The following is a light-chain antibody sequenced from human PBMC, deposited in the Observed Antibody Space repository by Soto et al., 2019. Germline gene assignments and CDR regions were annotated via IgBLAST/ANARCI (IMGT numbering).Light chain of an antibody. V-gene: IGKV1-5*01. CDR1: QTISSW. Sequence: DIQMTQSPSTLSGSVGDRVTITCRASQTISSWLAWYQQKPGKAPKLLIYDVASLQSGVPSRFSGSGSGTEFTLTISSLQHEDVATYYCQHYKMYSPWTGGQGTKVDI. J-gene: IGKJ1*01. CDR2: DVA. CDR3: QHYKMYSPWT.